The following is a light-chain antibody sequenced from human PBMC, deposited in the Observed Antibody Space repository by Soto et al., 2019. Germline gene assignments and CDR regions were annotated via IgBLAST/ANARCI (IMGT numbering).Light chain of an antibody. CDR3: QQYGNSPPYT. V-gene: IGKV3-20*01. Sequence: EIVLTQSPGTLSLSPGERATLSCRASQSVSSSYLAWYQQKPGQAPRLLIYGASSRATGIPDRFSGSGSGTDFTLTIITLEPEDFAVYYCQQYGNSPPYTFGQGTKVEIK. J-gene: IGKJ2*01. CDR1: QSVSSSY. CDR2: GAS.